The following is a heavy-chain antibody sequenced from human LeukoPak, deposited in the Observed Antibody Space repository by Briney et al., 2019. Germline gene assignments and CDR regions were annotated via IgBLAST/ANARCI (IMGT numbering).Heavy chain of an antibody. V-gene: IGHV1-69*06. Sequence: GASVKVSCKLSGGSFTNNAISWVRQAPGQGPEWMGRILPIFGTADYAERFQGRLTLTADKTTTTAYMELTSLKIEDTAFYFCARGKGFVGHFDFWGQGTLVTVSS. D-gene: IGHD3-3*01. J-gene: IGHJ4*02. CDR1: GGSFTNNA. CDR3: ARGKGFVGHFDF. CDR2: ILPIFGTA.